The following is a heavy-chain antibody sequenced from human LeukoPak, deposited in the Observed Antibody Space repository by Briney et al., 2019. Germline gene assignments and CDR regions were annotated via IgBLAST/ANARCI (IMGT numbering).Heavy chain of an antibody. CDR3: AVRGSYRNYFDY. CDR2: MYYSGST. CDR1: GGSISSSSDY. J-gene: IGHJ4*02. Sequence: PSETLSLTCTVSGGSISSSSDYWGWVRQPPGKGLEWIGSMYYSGSTYYNPSLKSRVTISVDTSKNQFSLKLSSVTAADTAVYYCAVRGSYRNYFDYWGQGTLVTVSS. V-gene: IGHV4-39*07. D-gene: IGHD3-16*02.